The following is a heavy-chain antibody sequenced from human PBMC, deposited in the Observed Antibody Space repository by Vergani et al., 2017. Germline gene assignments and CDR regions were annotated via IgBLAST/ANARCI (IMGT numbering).Heavy chain of an antibody. CDR1: GFTFGDYY. Sequence: VQLVESGGGLVKPGGSLRLSCAASGFTFGDYYMAWIRLAPGKGLDWVASIKRDGTETFYVDSVKGRFTISRDNAKTTLYLQMNSLRAEDRGVYYCARISGGSAPYLHYWGQGTLVTVAS. CDR2: IKRDGTET. CDR3: ARISGGSAPYLHY. D-gene: IGHD2-15*01. J-gene: IGHJ1*01. V-gene: IGHV3-7*01.